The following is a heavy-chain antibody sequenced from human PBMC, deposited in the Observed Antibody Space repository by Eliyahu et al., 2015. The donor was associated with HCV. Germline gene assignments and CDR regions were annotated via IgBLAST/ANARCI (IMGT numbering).Heavy chain of an antibody. J-gene: IGHJ6*02. Sequence: QLVASGGGLVQPGGSXRLXCAASGFXFXAXTMNWVRQAPGKGLEWVSYISDSSSPIYYTGSVKGRFTISRDNAKNSLFLQMNSLRAEDTAVYYCVRQGDIVTPTTGGXDVWGLGTTVTVSS. V-gene: IGHV3-48*04. CDR2: ISDSSSPI. D-gene: IGHD4-23*01. CDR1: GFXFXAXT. CDR3: VRQGDIVTPTTGGXDV.